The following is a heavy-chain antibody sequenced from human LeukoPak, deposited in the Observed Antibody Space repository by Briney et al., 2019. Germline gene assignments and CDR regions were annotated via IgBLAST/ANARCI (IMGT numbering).Heavy chain of an antibody. J-gene: IGHJ4*02. CDR3: SRLIIARTPFYFVY. CDR2: INYSGGST. V-gene: IGHV3-23*01. D-gene: IGHD2/OR15-2a*01. Sequence: PGGSLRLSCAASGFTFSSNAMSWVRQAPGKGLEWVSGINYSGGSTYYADSVKGRFTISRDNSKNTLFLQLNNLRAEDTAVYFCSRLIIARTPFYFVYWGQGTLVTVSS. CDR1: GFTFSSNA.